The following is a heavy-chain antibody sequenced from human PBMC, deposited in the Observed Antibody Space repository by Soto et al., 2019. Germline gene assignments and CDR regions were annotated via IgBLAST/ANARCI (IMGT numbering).Heavy chain of an antibody. Sequence: GGCLRLSCAASGVSFSSYAMGWVLQAPGKGLEWVSAISGSGGSTYYADSVKGRFTISRDNSKNTLYLQMNSLRAEDTAVYYCAKDDDDIVVVPAAMSGWNFDYWGQGTLVTVSS. D-gene: IGHD2-2*01. CDR3: AKDDDDIVVVPAAMSGWNFDY. J-gene: IGHJ4*02. CDR1: GVSFSSYA. CDR2: ISGSGGST. V-gene: IGHV3-23*01.